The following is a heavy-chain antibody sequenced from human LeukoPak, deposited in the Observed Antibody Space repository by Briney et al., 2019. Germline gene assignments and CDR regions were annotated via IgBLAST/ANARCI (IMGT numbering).Heavy chain of an antibody. Sequence: SETLSPTCTVSGGSISSYYWSWIRQPPGKGLEWIGYIYYSGSTNYNPSLKSRVTISVDTSKNQFSLKLSSVTAADTAVYYCARNEGSGYSAPDAFDIWGQGTMVTVSS. V-gene: IGHV4-59*01. D-gene: IGHD3-22*01. J-gene: IGHJ3*02. CDR1: GGSISSYY. CDR2: IYYSGST. CDR3: ARNEGSGYSAPDAFDI.